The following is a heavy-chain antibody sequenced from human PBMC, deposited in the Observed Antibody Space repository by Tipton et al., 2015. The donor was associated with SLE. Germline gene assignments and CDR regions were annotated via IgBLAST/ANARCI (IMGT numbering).Heavy chain of an antibody. Sequence: TLSLTCEVSGGSVTRSGYYWGWIRQSPGKGLEWIGSIYYSGSSYYSPSLKSRVTIALDTSKNHLSLRVNSVTAADTAVYYCARTRDGDYVYYYYGMDVWGQGTTVTVSS. V-gene: IGHV4-39*07. D-gene: IGHD4-17*01. CDR3: ARTRDGDYVYYYYGMDV. CDR2: IYYSGSS. J-gene: IGHJ6*02. CDR1: GGSVTRSGYY.